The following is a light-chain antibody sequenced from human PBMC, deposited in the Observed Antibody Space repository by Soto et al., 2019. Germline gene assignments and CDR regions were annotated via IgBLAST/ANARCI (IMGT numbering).Light chain of an antibody. CDR2: GAS. V-gene: IGKV3-20*01. Sequence: DIVLTQSPGSLALAPGDRATLSCRASQIVTASYLAWYQHKPGQAPRLLINGASTRTTGIPDMFSGSGSGTDFTLTISRLEPEDSAFYYCLQYGSSPSTFGQGTKLEIK. CDR3: LQYGSSPST. CDR1: QIVTASY. J-gene: IGKJ2*01.